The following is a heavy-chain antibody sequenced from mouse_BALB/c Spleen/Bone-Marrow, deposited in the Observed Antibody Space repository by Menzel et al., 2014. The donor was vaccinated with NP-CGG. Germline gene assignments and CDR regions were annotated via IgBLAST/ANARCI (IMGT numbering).Heavy chain of an antibody. V-gene: IGHV1S56*01. CDR3: ARWGTTVVDAMDH. CDR2: IYPGNVNA. CDR1: GYTFTSYY. D-gene: IGHD1-1*01. Sequence: VKLMESGPELVKPGASVRISCKASGYTFTSYYIHWVKQRPGQGLEWIGWIYPGNVNAKYNEKFKGKATLTADKSSSTAYMQLSSLTSEDSAVYFCARWGTTVVDAMDHWGQGTSVTVSS. J-gene: IGHJ4*01.